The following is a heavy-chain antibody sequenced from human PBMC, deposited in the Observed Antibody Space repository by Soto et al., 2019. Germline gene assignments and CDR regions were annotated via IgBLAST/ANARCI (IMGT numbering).Heavy chain of an antibody. Sequence: SVKGSCKASGGPFSSYAVSWGRQAPGQGLEWMGGIIPIFGTANYAQKFQGRVTITADESTSTAYMELSSLRSEDTAVYYCARLDRPHCTNGVCSAGYYYGMDVCGQRTTVTVPS. CDR3: ARLDRPHCTNGVCSAGYYYGMDV. J-gene: IGHJ6*02. CDR2: IIPIFGTA. V-gene: IGHV1-69*01. D-gene: IGHD2-8*01. CDR1: GGPFSSYA.